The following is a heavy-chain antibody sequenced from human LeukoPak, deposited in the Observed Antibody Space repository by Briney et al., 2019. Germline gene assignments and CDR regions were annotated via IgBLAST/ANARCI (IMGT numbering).Heavy chain of an antibody. CDR3: TKYGGSPANYFDS. CDR1: GDSISAYY. V-gene: IGHV4-59*08. D-gene: IGHD1-26*01. CDR2: VHKTGSI. Sequence: SETLSLTCTVSGDSISAYYWRWVRQPPGKGLEWIAFVHKTGSINYNPSLKSRATISMDTSNSQFSLHVNSVTAADAAVYYCTKYGGSPANYFDSWGPGTLVTVSP. J-gene: IGHJ4*02.